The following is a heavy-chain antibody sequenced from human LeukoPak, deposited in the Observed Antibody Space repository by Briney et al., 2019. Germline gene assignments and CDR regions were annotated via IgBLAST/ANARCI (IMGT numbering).Heavy chain of an antibody. Sequence: SETLSLTCAVYGGSFSDYYWSWIRQTPGEGLQWIGGIKYSGSTDYNPSLKSRVTMSIDTSKNQFSLRLTSVTAADTALYYCARGILAKGYFDLWGRDALVTVSS. CDR1: GGSFSDYY. J-gene: IGHJ2*01. CDR2: IKYSGST. D-gene: IGHD3-9*01. V-gene: IGHV4-34*01. CDR3: ARGILAKGYFDL.